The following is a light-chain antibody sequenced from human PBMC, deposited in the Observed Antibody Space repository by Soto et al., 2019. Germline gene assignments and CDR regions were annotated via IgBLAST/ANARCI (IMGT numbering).Light chain of an antibody. CDR1: QSVSSSY. CDR3: QQYWSSRLP. J-gene: IGKJ4*01. V-gene: IGKV3-20*01. CDR2: GTS. Sequence: EIVLTQSPGTLSLSPGERATLSCRASQSVSSSYLAWYQQKPGQAPRLLVYGTSTRANGIPDRFSGSGSGTDFTLTISGLGPEDFAVYYCQQYWSSRLPFRGGTKVELK.